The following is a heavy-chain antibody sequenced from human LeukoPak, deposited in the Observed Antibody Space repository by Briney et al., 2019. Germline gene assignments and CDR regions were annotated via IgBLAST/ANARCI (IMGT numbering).Heavy chain of an antibody. V-gene: IGHV3-21*01. CDR3: ASRYCTSTNCYAFDI. D-gene: IGHD2-2*01. CDR2: ISSSSDYI. CDR1: GFTFSSYN. J-gene: IGHJ3*02. Sequence: GGSLRPSCAASGFTFSSYNMNWVRQAPGKGLEWVSAISSSSDYIFYADSVQGRFTISRDNAVNSLFLQMNSLRAEDTAVYYCASRYCTSTNCYAFDIWGQGTMVTVSS.